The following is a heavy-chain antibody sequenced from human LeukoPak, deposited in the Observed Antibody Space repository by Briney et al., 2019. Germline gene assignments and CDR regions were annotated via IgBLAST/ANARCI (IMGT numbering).Heavy chain of an antibody. D-gene: IGHD3-3*01. CDR3: AKDGLQFSEWLPPLGY. V-gene: IGHV3-23*01. CDR1: GFTLSSYA. CDR2: ISGNAAST. Sequence: PGGSLRLSCAASGFTLSSYAMSWVRQAPGKGLEWVSLISGNAASTYYADSVKGRFTISRDITKNTLYLQMNSLRAEDTAVYYCAKDGLQFSEWLPPLGYWGQGTLVTVSS. J-gene: IGHJ4*02.